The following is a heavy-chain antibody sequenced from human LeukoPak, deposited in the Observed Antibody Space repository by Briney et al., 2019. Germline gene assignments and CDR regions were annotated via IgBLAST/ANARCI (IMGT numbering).Heavy chain of an antibody. Sequence: SETLSLTCTVSGGSISSSSYYWGWIRQPPGEGLEWIGSIYYSGSTYYKPSLKSRVTISVDTSKNQFSLKLSSVTAADTAVYYCARHYKVPAGGSYYFEYWGQGNLVTVSS. CDR1: GGSISSSSYY. V-gene: IGHV4-39*01. D-gene: IGHD2-2*01. CDR3: ARHYKVPAGGSYYFEY. J-gene: IGHJ4*02. CDR2: IYYSGST.